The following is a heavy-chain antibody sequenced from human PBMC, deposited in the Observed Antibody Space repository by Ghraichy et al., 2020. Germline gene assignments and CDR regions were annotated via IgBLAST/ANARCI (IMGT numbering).Heavy chain of an antibody. CDR1: GGSISSGGYY. CDR3: ARDQRRDGYNYGIDY. Sequence: SETLSLTCTVSGGSISSGGYYWSWIRQHPGKGLEWIGYIYYSGSTYYNPSLKSRVTISVDTSKNQFSLKLSSVTAADTAVYYCARDQRRDGYNYGIDYWGQGTLVTVSS. CDR2: IYYSGST. D-gene: IGHD5-24*01. J-gene: IGHJ4*02. V-gene: IGHV4-31*03.